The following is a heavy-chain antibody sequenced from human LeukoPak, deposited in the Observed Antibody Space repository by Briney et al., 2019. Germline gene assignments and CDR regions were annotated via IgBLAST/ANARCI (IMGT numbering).Heavy chain of an antibody. CDR1: GFTFGDYA. CDR2: IRSKAYGGTT. D-gene: IGHD3-3*01. Sequence: PGGSLRLSCTASGFTFGDYAMSWVRQAPGKGLEWVGFIRSKAYGGTTEYAASVKGRFTISRDDSKSIAYLQMNSLKTEDTAVYYCTRDSPYYDFWSGYYNYWGQGTLVTVSS. CDR3: TRDSPYYDFWSGYYNY. V-gene: IGHV3-49*04. J-gene: IGHJ4*02.